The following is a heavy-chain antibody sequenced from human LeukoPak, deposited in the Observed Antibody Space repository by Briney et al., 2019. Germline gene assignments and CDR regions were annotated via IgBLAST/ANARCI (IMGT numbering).Heavy chain of an antibody. V-gene: IGHV3-21*01. CDR1: GFTFSSYS. Sequence: GGSLRLSCAASGFTFSSYSMNWVRQAPGKGLEWVSSISSSSSYIYYADSVKGRFTISRDNAKNSLYLQMSSLRAEDTAVYYCARGGTEIYYRYYGMDVWGQGTTVTVSS. J-gene: IGHJ6*02. CDR3: ARGGTEIYYRYYGMDV. CDR2: ISSSSSYI. D-gene: IGHD3-22*01.